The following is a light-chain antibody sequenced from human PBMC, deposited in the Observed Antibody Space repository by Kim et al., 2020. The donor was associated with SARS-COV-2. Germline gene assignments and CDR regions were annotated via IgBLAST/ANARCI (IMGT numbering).Light chain of an antibody. CDR3: NARDSSGNLVV. J-gene: IGLJ2*01. V-gene: IGLV3-19*01. Sequence: WGQTVRSTCQGDSLRSYYASGCQQKPGQAPVLVIYAKNNRPSGIPDRFSGSSSGDAASLTSTGAQAEDEGDYYCNARDSSGNLVVFGGGTQLTVL. CDR1: SLRSYY. CDR2: AKN.